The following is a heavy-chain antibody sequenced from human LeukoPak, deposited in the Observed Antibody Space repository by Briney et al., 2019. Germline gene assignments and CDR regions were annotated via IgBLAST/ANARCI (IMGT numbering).Heavy chain of an antibody. J-gene: IGHJ4*02. CDR3: ARDTFGGFGY. CDR1: GFTFSNYW. V-gene: IGHV3-7*01. CDR2: INQDGGEK. D-gene: IGHD3-10*01. Sequence: GGSLRLSCAASGFTFSNYWMGWVRQAPGKGLEWVASINQDGGEKYYVDSVKGRSTISRDNVKNSLFLQMNSLRAEDTAVYYCARDTFGGFGYWGQGTLVTVSS.